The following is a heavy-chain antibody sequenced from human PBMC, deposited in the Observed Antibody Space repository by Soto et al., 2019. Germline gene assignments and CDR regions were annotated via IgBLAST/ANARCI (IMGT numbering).Heavy chain of an antibody. Sequence: SVKGSCKASRGTFSSYAISLVRQTPGRGLEWMGGIIPIFGTANYAQKFQGIVTITADESTSTAYMELSSLRSEDTAVYYCARGPPIAVAGLYYYGMDVWGQGTTVTVSS. CDR3: ARGPPIAVAGLYYYGMDV. CDR1: RGTFSSYA. D-gene: IGHD6-19*01. V-gene: IGHV1-69*13. CDR2: IIPIFGTA. J-gene: IGHJ6*02.